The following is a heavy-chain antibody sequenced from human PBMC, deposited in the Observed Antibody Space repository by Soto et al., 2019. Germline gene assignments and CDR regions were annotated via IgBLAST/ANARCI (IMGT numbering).Heavy chain of an antibody. V-gene: IGHV4-39*01. CDR3: ARALYDFWSGYYWYYFDY. J-gene: IGHJ4*02. D-gene: IGHD3-3*01. Sequence: SETLSLTCTVSGGSISSSSYYWGWIRQPPGKGLEWIGSIYYSGSTYYNPSLKSRVTISVDTSKNQFSLKLSSVTAADTAVYYCARALYDFWSGYYWYYFDYWGQGTLVTVSS. CDR2: IYYSGST. CDR1: GGSISSSSYY.